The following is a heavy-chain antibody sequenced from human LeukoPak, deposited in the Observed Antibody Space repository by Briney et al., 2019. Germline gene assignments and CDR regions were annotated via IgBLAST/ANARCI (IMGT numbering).Heavy chain of an antibody. CDR2: IYTSGST. D-gene: IGHD3-10*01. J-gene: IGHJ5*02. CDR1: GGSISSYY. V-gene: IGHV4-4*07. Sequence: PSETLSLTCTVSGGSISSYYWSWIRQPAGKGLEWIGRIYTSGSTNYNPSLKSRVTMSVDTSKNQFSLKLSSVAAADTAAYYCARDERTVVRGVIITGWFDPWGQGTLVTVSS. CDR3: ARDERTVVRGVIITGWFDP.